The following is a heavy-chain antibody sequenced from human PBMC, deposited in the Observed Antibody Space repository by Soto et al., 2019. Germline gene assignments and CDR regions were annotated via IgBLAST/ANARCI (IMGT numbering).Heavy chain of an antibody. D-gene: IGHD1-26*01. J-gene: IGHJ6*03. CDR1: GGTFSSYT. Sequence: QVQLVQSGAEVKKPGSSVKVSCKASGGTFSSYTISWVRQAPGQGLEWMGRINPILGIANYAQKFHGRVTITAHKATSTAYMERRSLRPKDTCVYYGARAEEPAIMDVLGKGTTVTVA. CDR2: INPILGIA. V-gene: IGHV1-69*02. CDR3: ARAEEPAIMDV.